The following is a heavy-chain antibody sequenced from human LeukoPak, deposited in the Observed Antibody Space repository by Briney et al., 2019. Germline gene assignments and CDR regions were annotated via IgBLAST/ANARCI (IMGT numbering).Heavy chain of an antibody. D-gene: IGHD6-19*01. CDR1: GFTFNSYG. CDR2: IQYDGSNK. V-gene: IGHV3-30*02. Sequence: GGSLRLSCAASGFTFNSYGMNWVRQAPGKGLEWVAFIQYDGSNKYYADSVKGRFTVSRDNSKNTLYLQMNSLRAEDTAVYYCAKDRGSGWYIDYWGQGTLVTVSS. J-gene: IGHJ4*02. CDR3: AKDRGSGWYIDY.